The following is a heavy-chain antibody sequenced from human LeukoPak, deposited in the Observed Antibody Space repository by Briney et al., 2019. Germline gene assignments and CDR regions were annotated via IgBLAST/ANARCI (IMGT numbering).Heavy chain of an antibody. CDR1: GYTFSSFD. Sequence: ASVRVSCKASGYTFSSFDINWVRQATGQGLEWMGWINPNSDNTVYGQRFQGRLTLTRNTSTSTAYMELRSLTSDDAAVYYCARSVAGQGYWGQGTLVTVSS. CDR2: INPNSDNT. CDR3: ARSVAGQGY. V-gene: IGHV1-8*01. D-gene: IGHD6-13*01. J-gene: IGHJ4*02.